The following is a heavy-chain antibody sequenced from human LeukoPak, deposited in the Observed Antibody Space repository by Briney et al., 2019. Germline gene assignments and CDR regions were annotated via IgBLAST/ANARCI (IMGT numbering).Heavy chain of an antibody. CDR3: ARLGGSGSYGWKYYFDC. CDR1: GGSISSSSYY. J-gene: IGHJ4*02. Sequence: PSETLSLTCTVSGGSISSSSYYWGWIRQPPGKGLEWIGTIYYTASTYYNLSLRSRVTISVDTSKNHFSLKLSSVTAADTAVYFCARLGGSGSYGWKYYFDCWGQGTLVTVSS. CDR2: IYYTAST. V-gene: IGHV4-39*02. D-gene: IGHD3-10*01.